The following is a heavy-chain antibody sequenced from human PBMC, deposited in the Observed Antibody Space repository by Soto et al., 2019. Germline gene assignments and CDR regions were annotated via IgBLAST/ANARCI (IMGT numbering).Heavy chain of an antibody. D-gene: IGHD3-10*01. J-gene: IGHJ6*02. CDR2: IIPMIDIT. CDR1: GGTFSNHI. V-gene: IGHV1-69*02. Sequence: SVKVSCKASGGTFSNHIITWVRQAPGQGPEWIGRIIPMIDITNYAQKFQERVTITRDMSTTTAYMELSSLRSEDTAVYYCAADDGSGSYLYYYGMDVWGQGTTATVSS. CDR3: AADDGSGSYLYYYGMDV.